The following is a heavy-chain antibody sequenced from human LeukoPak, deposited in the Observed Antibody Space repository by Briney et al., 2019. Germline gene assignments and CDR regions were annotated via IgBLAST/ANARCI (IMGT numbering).Heavy chain of an antibody. CDR2: ISWDGGST. CDR1: GFTFDDYT. Sequence: PGGSLRLSCAASGFTFDDYTMHWVRQAPGKGLEWVSLISWDGGSTYYADSVKGRFTISRDNSKNTLYLQMNSLRAEDTAVYYCAKGSTMTYWLAFFDYWGQGTLVTVSS. D-gene: IGHD3-22*01. CDR3: AKGSTMTYWLAFFDY. V-gene: IGHV3-43*01. J-gene: IGHJ4*02.